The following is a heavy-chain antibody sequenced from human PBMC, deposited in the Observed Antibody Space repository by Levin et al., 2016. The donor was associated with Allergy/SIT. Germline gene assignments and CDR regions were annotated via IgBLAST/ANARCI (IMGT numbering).Heavy chain of an antibody. CDR2: IYPGDSDT. J-gene: IGHJ6*02. CDR1: GYSFTSYW. V-gene: IGHV5-51*01. CDR3: AREGAIEQLRWDYGMDV. Sequence: GESLKISCKGSGYSFTSYWIGWVRQMPGKGLEWMGIIYPGDSDTRYSPSFQGQVTISADKSISTAYLQWSSLKASDTAMYYCAREGAIEQLRWDYGMDVWGQGTTVTVSS. D-gene: IGHD6-6*01.